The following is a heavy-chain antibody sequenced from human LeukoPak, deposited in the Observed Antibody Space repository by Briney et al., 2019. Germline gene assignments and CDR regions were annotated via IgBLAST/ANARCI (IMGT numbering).Heavy chain of an antibody. V-gene: IGHV4-39*01. J-gene: IGHJ4*02. Sequence: SETLSLTCTVSGVSINNTSYYWGWVRQPPGKGLEWIVNIYYGGSTYYNPSLKSPVTISVDTSKNQFSLKLSSVTAADTALYYCAKIYYDSSGYRFDSWGQGTLVTVSS. D-gene: IGHD3-22*01. CDR3: AKIYYDSSGYRFDS. CDR1: GVSINNTSYY. CDR2: IYYGGST.